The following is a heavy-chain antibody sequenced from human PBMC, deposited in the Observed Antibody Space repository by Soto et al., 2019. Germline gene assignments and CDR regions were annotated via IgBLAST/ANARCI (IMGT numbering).Heavy chain of an antibody. Sequence: QLQLQESGQGLAKPSETLSLTCTVSGGSISSSSYYWGWIRQPPGKGLEWIGSIYYSGSTYYNPSLKSRVTISVDTSKNQFSLKLSSVTAADTAVYYCARHTPAISISDHWGQGTLVTVSS. D-gene: IGHD2-15*01. J-gene: IGHJ4*02. V-gene: IGHV4-39*01. CDR3: ARHTPAISISDH. CDR1: GGSISSSSYY. CDR2: IYYSGST.